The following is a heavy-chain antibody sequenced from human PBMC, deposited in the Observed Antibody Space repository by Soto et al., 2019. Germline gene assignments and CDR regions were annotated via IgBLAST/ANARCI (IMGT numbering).Heavy chain of an antibody. Sequence: SETLSLTCGVSGDSMSSINWWSGVRQFTGKGREGIGEIHHSGSTNYTPSLKSRVTISVDKSKNQFSLKLNSVTAADTAVYYCARYDYGSGNDYNIDYWGQGTLVTVSS. CDR2: IHHSGST. CDR1: GDSMSSINW. J-gene: IGHJ4*02. D-gene: IGHD3-10*01. V-gene: IGHV4-4*02. CDR3: ARYDYGSGNDYNIDY.